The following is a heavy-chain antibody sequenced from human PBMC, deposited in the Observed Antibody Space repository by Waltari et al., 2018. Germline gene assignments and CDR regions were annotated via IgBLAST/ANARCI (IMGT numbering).Heavy chain of an antibody. CDR3: ARSGGGTTTFGVAE. D-gene: IGHD3-3*01. V-gene: IGHV1-2*06. Sequence: QVQLVQSGPEVKKSGASVEVSCKASGYPSTDFFIHWVRQAPGQGLEWMGRINPNSGDTSYAQRFQGRVTMTGDTSITTAYMELTGLRSDDTAIYYCARSGGGTTTFGVAEWGQGSLVTVSS. CDR2: INPNSGDT. J-gene: IGHJ4*02. CDR1: GYPSTDFF.